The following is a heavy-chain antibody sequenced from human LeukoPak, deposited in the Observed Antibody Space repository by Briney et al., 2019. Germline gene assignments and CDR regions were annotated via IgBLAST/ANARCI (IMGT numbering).Heavy chain of an antibody. CDR2: ISSSGSTI. J-gene: IGHJ6*03. CDR3: ARDPEVVPAAIWVAHMDV. CDR1: GFTFSSYA. D-gene: IGHD2-2*02. V-gene: IGHV3-48*04. Sequence: PGGSLRLSCAASGFTFSSYAMSWVRQAPGKGLEWVSYISSSGSTIYYADSVKGRFTISRDNAKNSLYLQMNSLRAEDTAVYYCARDPEVVPAAIWVAHMDVWGKGTTVTVSS.